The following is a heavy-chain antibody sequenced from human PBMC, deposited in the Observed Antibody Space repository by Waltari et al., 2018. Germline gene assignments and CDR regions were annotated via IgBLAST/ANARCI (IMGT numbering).Heavy chain of an antibody. CDR2: IYHSGGT. D-gene: IGHD1-26*01. J-gene: IGHJ5*01. Sequence: QVRLQESGPGLVKPSETLSLVCTVSGYSISRGHYWGWIRQPPGKGLEWLGSIYHSGGTYFNPSLISRVTMSVDTSKNQFSLKLSSVTAADTAIYFCASDSGFDAYDSWGQGTLVTVSS. CDR1: GYSISRGHY. CDR3: ASDSGFDAYDS. V-gene: IGHV4-38-2*02.